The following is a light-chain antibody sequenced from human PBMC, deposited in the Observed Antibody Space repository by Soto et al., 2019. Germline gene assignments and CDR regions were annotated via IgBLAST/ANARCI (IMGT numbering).Light chain of an antibody. CDR1: SSDVGGYNY. Sequence: ALTQPRSVSGSPGQSVTISCTGTSSDVGGYNYVSWYQQHPGKAPKLMIYDVSKRPSGVPDRFSGSKSGNTASLTISGLQAEDEADYYCCSYAGSYTHVFGTGTKVTVL. CDR2: DVS. V-gene: IGLV2-11*01. J-gene: IGLJ1*01. CDR3: CSYAGSYTHV.